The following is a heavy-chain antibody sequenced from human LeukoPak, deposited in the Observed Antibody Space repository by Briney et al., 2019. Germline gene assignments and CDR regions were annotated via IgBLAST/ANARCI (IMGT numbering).Heavy chain of an antibody. CDR3: ARDYLTRHRFSPDPIVGATQTKEDDAFDI. CDR2: INPNSGGT. J-gene: IGHJ3*02. Sequence: ASVKVSCKASGYTFTGYYMHWVRQAPGQGLEWMGWINPNSGGTNYAQKFQGWVTMTTDTSTSTAYMELRSLRSDDTAVYYCARDYLTRHRFSPDPIVGATQTKEDDAFDIWGQGTMVTVSS. V-gene: IGHV1-2*04. D-gene: IGHD1-26*01. CDR1: GYTFTGYY.